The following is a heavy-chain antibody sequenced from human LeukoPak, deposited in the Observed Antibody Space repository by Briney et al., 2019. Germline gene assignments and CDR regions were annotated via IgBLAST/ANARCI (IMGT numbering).Heavy chain of an antibody. D-gene: IGHD5-12*01. Sequence: GRSLGLSCTASGFTFGDYAMSWFRQAPGKGLEWVGFIRSKAYGGTTEYAASVKGRFTISRDDSKSIAYLQMNSLKTEDTAVYYCTRESPLLGLRDYWGQGTLVTVSS. CDR1: GFTFGDYA. J-gene: IGHJ4*02. CDR2: IRSKAYGGTT. CDR3: TRESPLLGLRDY. V-gene: IGHV3-49*03.